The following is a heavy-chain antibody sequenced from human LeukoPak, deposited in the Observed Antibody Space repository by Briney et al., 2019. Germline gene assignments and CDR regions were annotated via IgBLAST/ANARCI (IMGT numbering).Heavy chain of an antibody. CDR3: ARVRATAMVYYAFDI. CDR1: GYTFTGYY. V-gene: IGHV1-2*02. CDR2: INPNSGGT. D-gene: IGHD5-18*01. Sequence: GASVKVSCKASGYTFTGYYMHWVQQAPGQGLEWMGWINPNSGGTNYAQKFQGRVTMTRDTSISTAYMELSRLRSDDTAVYYCARVRATAMVYYAFDIWGQGTMVTVSS. J-gene: IGHJ3*02.